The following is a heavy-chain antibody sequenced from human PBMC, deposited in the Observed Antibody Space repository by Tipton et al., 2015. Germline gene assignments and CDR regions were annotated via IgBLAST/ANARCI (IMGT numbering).Heavy chain of an antibody. CDR2: IYYSGST. J-gene: IGHJ6*02. CDR1: GGSITSYY. Sequence: TLSLTCNVSGGSITSYYWSWIRQPPGKGLEWIGYIYYSGSTNYNPSLKSRVTISVDRSKNQFSLRLNSVTAADTAVYFCARDLEHGMDVWGQGTTVTVS. V-gene: IGHV4-59*01. CDR3: ARDLEHGMDV.